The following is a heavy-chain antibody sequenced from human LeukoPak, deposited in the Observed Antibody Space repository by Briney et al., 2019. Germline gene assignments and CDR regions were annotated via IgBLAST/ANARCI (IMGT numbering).Heavy chain of an antibody. V-gene: IGHV3-30*04. Sequence: GGSLRLSCAASGFTFSSYAMHWVRQAPGKGLEWVAVISYDGSNKYYADSVKGRFTISRDNSKNTLYLQMNSLRAEDTAVYYCAKDLTASITIFGVVIRERTYYYYMDVWGKGTTVTVSS. CDR2: ISYDGSNK. CDR3: AKDLTASITIFGVVIRERTYYYYMDV. CDR1: GFTFSSYA. J-gene: IGHJ6*03. D-gene: IGHD3-3*01.